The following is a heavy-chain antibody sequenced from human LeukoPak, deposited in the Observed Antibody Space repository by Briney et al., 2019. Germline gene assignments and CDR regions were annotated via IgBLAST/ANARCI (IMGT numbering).Heavy chain of an antibody. D-gene: IGHD3-10*01. J-gene: IGHJ4*02. CDR3: AKDNWVGEFPS. CDR1: GFTFSSYA. V-gene: IGHV3-23*01. CDR2: ISGSGGST. Sequence: GGSLRLSCAASGFTFSSYAMSRVRQAPGKGLEWVSAISGSGGSTYYADSVKGRFTISRDNSKNTLYLQMNSLRAEDTAVYYCAKDNWVGEFPSWGQGTLVTVSS.